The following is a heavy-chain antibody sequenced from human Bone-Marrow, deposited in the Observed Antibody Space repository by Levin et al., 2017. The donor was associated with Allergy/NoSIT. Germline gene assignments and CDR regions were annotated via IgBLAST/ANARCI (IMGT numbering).Heavy chain of an antibody. D-gene: IGHD1-7*01. Sequence: GESLKISCAASGFTFSSYAMHWVRQAPGKGLEWVAVISYDGSNKYYADSVKGRFTISRDNSKNTLYLQMNSLRAEDTAVYYCARDRPPYNWNYRKTLYGMDGWGQGTTVTVSS. CDR2: ISYDGSNK. J-gene: IGHJ6*02. CDR3: ARDRPPYNWNYRKTLYGMDG. CDR1: GFTFSSYA. V-gene: IGHV3-30*04.